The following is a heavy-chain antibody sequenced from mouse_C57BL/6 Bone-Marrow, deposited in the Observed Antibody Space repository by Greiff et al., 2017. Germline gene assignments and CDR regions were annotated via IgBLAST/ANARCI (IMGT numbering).Heavy chain of an antibody. J-gene: IGHJ2*01. CDR3: ARKDNEQGDWDY. Sequence: QVQLQQSGAELVRPGTSVKMSCKASGYTFTNYWIRWVKQRPGHGLEWIGDIYPGVGYTNYNEKFKGKATLTADKSSSTAYMQFSSLTSEDSAIYYGARKDNEQGDWDYWGQGTPLTVSS. CDR1: GYTFTNYW. CDR2: IYPGVGYT. V-gene: IGHV1-63*01. D-gene: IGHD1-3*01.